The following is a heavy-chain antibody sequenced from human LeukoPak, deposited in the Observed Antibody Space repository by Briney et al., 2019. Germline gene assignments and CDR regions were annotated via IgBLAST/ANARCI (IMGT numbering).Heavy chain of an antibody. D-gene: IGHD3-10*01. J-gene: IGHJ4*02. Sequence: PGGSLRLSCAASGFTFSRYAVHWVRQAPGKGLEWVAVISYDGTNKYYADSVKGRFTISRDNSKNTLYLQMNSLRAEDTAVYYCARGRFYYGSGSYYNYWGQGTLVTVSS. CDR2: ISYDGTNK. CDR3: ARGRFYYGSGSYYNY. V-gene: IGHV3-30-3*01. CDR1: GFTFSRYA.